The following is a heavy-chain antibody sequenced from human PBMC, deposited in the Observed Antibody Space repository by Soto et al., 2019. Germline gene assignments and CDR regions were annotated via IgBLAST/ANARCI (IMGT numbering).Heavy chain of an antibody. CDR2: IYPGDSDS. CDR1: GYNFPIYW. V-gene: IGHV5-51*01. J-gene: IGHJ4*02. D-gene: IGHD3-16*02. Sequence: GESLKISCQGSGYNFPIYWIAWVRQMPGKGLEWMGIIYPGDSDSRNSPSFQGQVTMSVDKSISTAYQQWSSLKTSDTALYYCARANVITFGGIIDPSFFDYWGQGTLVTVSS. CDR3: ARANVITFGGIIDPSFFDY.